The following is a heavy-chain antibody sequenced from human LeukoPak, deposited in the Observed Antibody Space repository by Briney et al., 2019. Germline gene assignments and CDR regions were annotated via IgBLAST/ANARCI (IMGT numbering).Heavy chain of an antibody. CDR2: IVVGSGNT. D-gene: IGHD1-26*01. J-gene: IGHJ4*02. Sequence: SVKVSCKASGFTFTSSAMQWVRQARGQRLEWIGWIVVGSGNTNYAQKFQERVTITRDMSTSTAYMELSSLRSEDTAVYYCAADVIVGATKDFDYWGQGTLITVSS. CDR1: GFTFTSSA. V-gene: IGHV1-58*02. CDR3: AADVIVGATKDFDY.